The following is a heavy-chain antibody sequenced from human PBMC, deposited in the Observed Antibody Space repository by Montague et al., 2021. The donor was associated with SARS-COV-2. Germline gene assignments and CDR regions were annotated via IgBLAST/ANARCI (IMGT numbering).Heavy chain of an antibody. CDR2: IFRSGAT. CDR1: GDSISDYY. V-gene: IGHV4-59*01. J-gene: IGHJ6*02. CDR3: ARTSRGSRYFYGADV. Sequence: SETRSLTCTVSGDSISDYYWSWIRQPPGMGLEWIGYIFRSGATNYNPPLKSRVIISLDTSKSQFSLRLSSVTAADTAIYYCARTSRGSRYFYGADVWGQGTTVTVSS. D-gene: IGHD3-22*01.